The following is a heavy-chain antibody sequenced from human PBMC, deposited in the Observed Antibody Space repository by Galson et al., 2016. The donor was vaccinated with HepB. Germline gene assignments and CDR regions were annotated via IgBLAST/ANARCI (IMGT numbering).Heavy chain of an antibody. V-gene: IGHV3-30*03. Sequence: SLRLSCAASGFTFSNYGMHWVRQAPGKGLEWVAVISYDGNNKFYADSVKGRFTISRDNSKNTLYLQMNSLRAEDTSMYYCARSSSCSTINCFLPFDSWGLGTLVTVSS. CDR3: ARSSSCSTINCFLPFDS. CDR2: ISYDGNNK. D-gene: IGHD2-2*01. J-gene: IGHJ4*02. CDR1: GFTFSNYG.